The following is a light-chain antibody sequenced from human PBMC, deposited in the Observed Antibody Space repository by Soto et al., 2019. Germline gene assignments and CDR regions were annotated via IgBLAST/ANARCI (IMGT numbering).Light chain of an antibody. CDR2: GAS. CDR1: QSVSSN. J-gene: IGKJ1*01. V-gene: IGKV3-15*01. Sequence: EIVMTQSPATLSVSPGERATLSCRASQSVSSNLAWYQQKHVQAPRLFIYGASTRATGIPARFSGRGCGTDFTLTISRLQYEDFAVYYCQHYNNCPQTFGQGTKLEIK. CDR3: QHYNNCPQT.